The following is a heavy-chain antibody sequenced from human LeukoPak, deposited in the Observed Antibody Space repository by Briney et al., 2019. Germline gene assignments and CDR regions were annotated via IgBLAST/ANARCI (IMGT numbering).Heavy chain of an antibody. J-gene: IGHJ6*02. V-gene: IGHV3-66*01. CDR1: GFTVSSNY. CDR2: IYSGGST. CDR3: ARNNLTPGIAAAGTTGYYYGMTS. Sequence: GSLRLSCAASGFTVSSNYMSWVRQAPGKGLEWVSVIYSGGSTYYADSVKGRFTISRDNSKNTLYLQMNSLRAEDTAVYYCARNNLTPGIAAAGTTGYYYGMTSGAKGPRSPSP. D-gene: IGHD6-13*01.